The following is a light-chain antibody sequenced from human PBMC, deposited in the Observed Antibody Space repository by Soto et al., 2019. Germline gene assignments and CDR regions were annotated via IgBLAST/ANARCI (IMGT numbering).Light chain of an antibody. CDR1: SGDVGAYNY. CDR3: TSYTRSSTYV. J-gene: IGLJ1*01. Sequence: QSALTQPASVSGSPGQSITISCTGTSGDVGAYNYVSWYQQHPGKAPKLMIYEVSNRPSGVSNRFSGSKSVNTASLTISGLRAEDEADYYCTSYTRSSTYVFGTGTKLTVL. CDR2: EVS. V-gene: IGLV2-14*01.